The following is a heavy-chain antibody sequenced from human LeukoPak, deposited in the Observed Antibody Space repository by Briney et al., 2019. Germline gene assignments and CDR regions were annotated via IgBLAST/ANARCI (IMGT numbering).Heavy chain of an antibody. CDR2: INPNSGGT. CDR1: GYTFTGYY. V-gene: IGHV1-2*02. D-gene: IGHD6-13*01. CDR3: ARDRLLSSSTRTGNWFDP. J-gene: IGHJ5*02. Sequence: ASVKVSCKASGYTFTGYYMHWVRQAPGQGLEWMGWINPNSGGTNYAQKFQGRVTMTRDTSISTAYMELSRLRSDDTAVYYCARDRLLSSSTRTGNWFDPWGQGTLVTVSS.